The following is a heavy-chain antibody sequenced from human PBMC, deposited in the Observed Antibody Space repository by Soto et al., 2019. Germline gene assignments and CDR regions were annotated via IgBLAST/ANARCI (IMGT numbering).Heavy chain of an antibody. Sequence: PSETLSLTCTVSGGSISSYYWSWIRQPPGKGLEWIGYIYYSGSTNYNPSLKSRVTISVDTSKNQFSLKLSSVTAADTAVYYCARVYPHYYGMDVWGQGTTVTVSS. CDR3: ARVYPHYYGMDV. CDR2: IYYSGST. J-gene: IGHJ6*02. CDR1: GGSISSYY. V-gene: IGHV4-59*01.